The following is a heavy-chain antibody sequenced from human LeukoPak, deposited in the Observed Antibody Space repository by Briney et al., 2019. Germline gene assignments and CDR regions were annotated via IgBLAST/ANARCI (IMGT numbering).Heavy chain of an antibody. Sequence: GGSLRLSCAASGFTFSSYWMHWVRQAPGKGLVWVSRISSDGISTSYADSVKGRFTISRDNAKNTLYPQMNSLRADDTAVYYCAKGGATVIDYWGQGTLVTVSS. J-gene: IGHJ4*02. V-gene: IGHV3-74*01. CDR2: ISSDGIST. D-gene: IGHD4-17*01. CDR1: GFTFSSYW. CDR3: AKGGATVIDY.